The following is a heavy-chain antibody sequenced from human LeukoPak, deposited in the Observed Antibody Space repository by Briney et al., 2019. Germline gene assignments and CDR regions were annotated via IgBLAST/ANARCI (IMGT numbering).Heavy chain of an antibody. V-gene: IGHV3-23*01. CDR3: AKSRDSGWSRLDC. CDR2: ISGSGGST. J-gene: IGHJ4*02. D-gene: IGHD6-19*01. CDR1: GFTFSSYA. Sequence: GGSLTLSCAASGFTFSSYAMSWVRQAPGGGLEWVSVISGSGGSTYYADCVRGRFTISRDNSKNTLYLQMQSLRAEDTALYYCAKSRDSGWSRLDCWGQGTLVTVSS.